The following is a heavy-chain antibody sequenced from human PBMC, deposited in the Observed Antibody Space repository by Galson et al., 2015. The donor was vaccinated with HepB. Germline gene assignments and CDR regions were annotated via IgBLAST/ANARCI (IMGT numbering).Heavy chain of an antibody. D-gene: IGHD2-2*01. CDR1: GFTFSDYS. J-gene: IGHJ4*02. CDR2: INSRGDYI. CDR3: ARDYRPFRGTSTSCFDY. Sequence: SLRLSCAASGFTFSDYSMNWVRQAPGKGLEWVSSINSRGDYIVYADSAKGRFTISRDNAKNSLYLQMNSLRAEDTAVFYCARDYRPFRGTSTSCFDYWGQGALVAVSS. V-gene: IGHV3-21*01.